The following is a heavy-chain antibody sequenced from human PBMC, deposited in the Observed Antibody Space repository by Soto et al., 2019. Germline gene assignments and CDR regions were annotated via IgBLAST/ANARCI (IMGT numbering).Heavy chain of an antibody. CDR1: GFTFSSYA. D-gene: IGHD5-12*01. Sequence: PGGSLRLSCAASGFTFSSYAMSWVRQAPGKGLEWVSAISGSGGSTYYADSVKGRFTISRDNSKNTLYLQMNSLRAEDTAVYYYAKGVSGYSGYDWVGYGMDVWGQGTTVTVSS. CDR3: AKGVSGYSGYDWVGYGMDV. J-gene: IGHJ6*02. CDR2: ISGSGGST. V-gene: IGHV3-23*01.